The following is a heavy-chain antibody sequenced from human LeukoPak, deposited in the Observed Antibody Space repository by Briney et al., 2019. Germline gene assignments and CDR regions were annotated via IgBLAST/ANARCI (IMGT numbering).Heavy chain of an antibody. V-gene: IGHV3-74*01. CDR1: GFTFTGYG. Sequence: GGSLRLSCAASGFTFTGYGMHWVRQPPGKGLGLVSRITGDGSSTTYADSVKGRFTISRDNAKNTLYLQMNSLRAEDTAVYDCARDTGWYFDLWGRGTLVTVSS. D-gene: IGHD4-17*01. CDR2: ITGDGSST. J-gene: IGHJ2*01. CDR3: ARDTGWYFDL.